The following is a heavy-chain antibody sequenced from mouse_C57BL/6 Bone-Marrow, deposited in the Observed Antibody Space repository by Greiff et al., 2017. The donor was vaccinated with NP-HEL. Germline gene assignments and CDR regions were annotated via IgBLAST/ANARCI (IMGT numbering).Heavy chain of an antibody. Sequence: QVQLQQPGAELVMPGASVKLSCKASGYTFTSYWMHWVKPRPGQGLEWIGEIDPSDSYTNYNQKFKGKSTLTVDKSSSTTSMQLSSLTSEDSAVYYCARGVRQLAYWGQGTTLTVSS. CDR1: GYTFTSYW. CDR3: ARGVRQLAY. J-gene: IGHJ2*01. D-gene: IGHD3-2*01. CDR2: IDPSDSYT. V-gene: IGHV1-69*01.